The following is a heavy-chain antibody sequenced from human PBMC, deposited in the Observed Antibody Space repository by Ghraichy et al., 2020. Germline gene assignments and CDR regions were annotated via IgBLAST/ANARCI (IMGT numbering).Heavy chain of an antibody. D-gene: IGHD4-11*01. CDR3: ARSAAGSNPYYYYYMDV. V-gene: IGHV3-53*01. CDR2: IYSGGST. J-gene: IGHJ6*03. Sequence: GSLNISCAAFGFTVSSNYMSWVRQAPGKGLEWVSVIYSGGSTYYADSVKGRFTISRDNSKNTLYLQMNSLRAEDTAVYYCARSAAGSNPYYYYYMDVWGKGTTVTVSS. CDR1: GFTVSSNY.